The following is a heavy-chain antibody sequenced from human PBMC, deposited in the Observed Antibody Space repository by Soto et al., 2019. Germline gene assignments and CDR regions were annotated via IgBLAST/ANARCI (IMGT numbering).Heavy chain of an antibody. Sequence: PSETLSLTCTVSGGSIGGSNYFWGWIRQSPGTGLEWLGTIYSSGTTYYSPSLKSRITMSLDTSKNQFSLNLGSVTAADTAVYYCARHRGPAPVYWGQGTLVTVSS. D-gene: IGHD3-10*01. V-gene: IGHV4-39*01. J-gene: IGHJ4*02. CDR2: IYSSGTT. CDR3: ARHRGPAPVY. CDR1: GGSIGGSNYF.